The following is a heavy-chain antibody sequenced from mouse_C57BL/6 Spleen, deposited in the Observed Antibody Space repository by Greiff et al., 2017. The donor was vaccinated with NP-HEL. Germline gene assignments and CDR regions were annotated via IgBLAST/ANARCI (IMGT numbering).Heavy chain of an antibody. V-gene: IGHV1-26*01. CDR2: INPNNGGT. D-gene: IGHD2-4*01. J-gene: IGHJ4*01. CDR1: GYTFTDYY. CDR3: ASYYDYKGYYAMDY. Sequence: VQLQQSGPELVKPGASVKISCKASGYTFTDYYMNWVKQSHGKSLEWIGDINPNNGGTSYNQKFKGKATLTVDKSSSTAYMELRSLTSEDSAVYYCASYYDYKGYYAMDYWGQGTSVTVSS.